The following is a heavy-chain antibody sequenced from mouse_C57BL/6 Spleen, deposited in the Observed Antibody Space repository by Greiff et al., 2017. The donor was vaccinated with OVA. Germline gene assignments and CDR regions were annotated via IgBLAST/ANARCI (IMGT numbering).Heavy chain of an antibody. CDR3: ARSRDYYGSSYNYAMDY. CDR1: GFTFSDYY. D-gene: IGHD1-1*01. Sequence: EVQGVESGGGLVQPGGSLKLSCAASGFTFSDYYMYWVRQTPEKRLEWVAYISNGGGSTYYPDTVKGRFTISRDNATNTLYLQMSRLKSEDTAMYYCARSRDYYGSSYNYAMDYWGQGTSVTVSS. J-gene: IGHJ4*01. CDR2: ISNGGGST. V-gene: IGHV5-12*01.